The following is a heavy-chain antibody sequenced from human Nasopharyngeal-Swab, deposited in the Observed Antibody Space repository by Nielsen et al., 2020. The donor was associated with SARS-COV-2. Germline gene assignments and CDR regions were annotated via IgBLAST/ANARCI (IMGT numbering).Heavy chain of an antibody. D-gene: IGHD5-12*01. Sequence: GESLKISCAASGFTFSSYEMNWVRQAPGKGLEWVSYISSSGSTIYYADSVKGRFTISRDNAKNSLYPQMNSLRAEDTAVYYCAREGRWLRDNWFDPWGQGTLVTVSS. CDR3: AREGRWLRDNWFDP. CDR2: ISSSGSTI. V-gene: IGHV3-48*03. CDR1: GFTFSSYE. J-gene: IGHJ5*02.